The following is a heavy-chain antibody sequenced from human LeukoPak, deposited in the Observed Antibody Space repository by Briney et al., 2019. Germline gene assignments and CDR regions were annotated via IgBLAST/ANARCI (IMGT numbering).Heavy chain of an antibody. Sequence: QSGGSLRLSCAASEFAFSDYAMNCVRQAPGEGLEWISTINYSGDTTYYADSVKGRCTISRDNSKNTLYLQMNSLRVEDTAVYYCARGLFLSGYLDAFDIWGQGTVVTVSS. CDR2: INYSGDTT. CDR1: EFAFSDYA. V-gene: IGHV3-23*01. J-gene: IGHJ3*02. CDR3: ARGLFLSGYLDAFDI. D-gene: IGHD3-22*01.